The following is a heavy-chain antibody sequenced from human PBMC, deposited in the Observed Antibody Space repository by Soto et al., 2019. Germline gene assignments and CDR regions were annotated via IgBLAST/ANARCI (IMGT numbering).Heavy chain of an antibody. CDR1: GGTFSSYA. CDR3: AREKIGGSYYPSYDYGMDV. V-gene: IGHV1-69*06. CDR2: GLPSFGTA. J-gene: IGHJ6*02. Sequence: QVQLVQSGAEVKKPGSSVKVSCKASGGTFSSYAISWVRQAPGQGLEWMGGGLPSFGTANYAQKFQGKVTITADKSMSTVYIELSSLRSEDTAVYYCAREKIGGSYYPSYDYGMDVLGQGTTVTFSS. D-gene: IGHD2-15*01.